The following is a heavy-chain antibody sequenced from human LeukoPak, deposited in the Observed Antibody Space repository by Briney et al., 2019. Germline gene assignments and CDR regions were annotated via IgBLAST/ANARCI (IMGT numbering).Heavy chain of an antibody. V-gene: IGHV3-74*01. CDR1: GFTFSTYC. J-gene: IGHJ4*02. CDR3: VRDSRSADY. CDR2: ICPDGTVT. Sequence: GGSLRLSCAASGFTFSTYCMHWVRQAPGKGPMWVSRICPDGTVTNYADSVKARFIISRDNARNTVYLQMNSLRVEDTAVYYCVRDSRSADYWGQGTLVTVSS.